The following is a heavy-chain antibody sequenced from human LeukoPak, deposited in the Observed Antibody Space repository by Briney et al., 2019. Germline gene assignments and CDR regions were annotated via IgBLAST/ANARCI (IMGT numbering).Heavy chain of an antibody. Sequence: ASVKVSCKVSGYTLTELSMHWVRQAPGKGLEWMGGFDPEDGETIYAQKFQGRVTMTEDTSTDTAYMELSSLRSVDTAVYYCATVVGGWYLRRFDYWGQGTLVTVSS. J-gene: IGHJ4*02. CDR1: GYTLTELS. CDR3: ATVVGGWYLRRFDY. V-gene: IGHV1-24*01. CDR2: FDPEDGET. D-gene: IGHD6-19*01.